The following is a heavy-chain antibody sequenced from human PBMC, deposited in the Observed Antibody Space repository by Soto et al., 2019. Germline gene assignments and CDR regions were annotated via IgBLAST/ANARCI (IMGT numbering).Heavy chain of an antibody. CDR2: INAGNGNT. V-gene: IGHV1-3*01. CDR1: RCTFTSYA. CDR3: AITKRQVIAAAVTDRYGMEV. Sequence: ASVKVFCTASRCTFTSYAMHWLRQAPGQRHEWKGWINAGNGNTKYSQKFQGRVTITRDTSTSTAYMEMRSLRSDDTAVYYCAITKRQVIAAAVTDRYGMEVWGQGTTVTVSS. D-gene: IGHD6-13*01. J-gene: IGHJ6*02.